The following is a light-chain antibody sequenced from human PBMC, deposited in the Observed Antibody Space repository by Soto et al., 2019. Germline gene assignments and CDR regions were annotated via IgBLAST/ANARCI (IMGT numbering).Light chain of an antibody. V-gene: IGLV1-44*01. CDR3: AAWDDSLNGRV. CDR2: TNN. Sequence: TQPASASGSPGQRATISCYRSSSNIGSSNVNWYQQLPGTAPKLLIYTNNQRPSGVPDRFSGSKSGTSASLAISGLQSEDEADYYCAAWDDSLNGRVFGTGTHVT. CDR1: SSNIGSSN. J-gene: IGLJ1*01.